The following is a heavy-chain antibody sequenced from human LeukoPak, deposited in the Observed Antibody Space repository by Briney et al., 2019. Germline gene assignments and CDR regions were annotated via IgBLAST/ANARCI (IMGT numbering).Heavy chain of an antibody. D-gene: IGHD2-15*01. CDR1: GGSASSGSYY. J-gene: IGHJ4*02. V-gene: IGHV4-61*01. CDR3: ARGLWGCKGGSCFMY. Sequence: PSQTLSPTCTVSGGSASSGSYYCSWIRQHPGKGLEWIGYIYYSGSTNYNPSLKSPVTISVDTSKNQFSLKLCSVTAADTAVYYCARGLWGCKGGSCFMYWGQGTLVTVSS. CDR2: IYYSGST.